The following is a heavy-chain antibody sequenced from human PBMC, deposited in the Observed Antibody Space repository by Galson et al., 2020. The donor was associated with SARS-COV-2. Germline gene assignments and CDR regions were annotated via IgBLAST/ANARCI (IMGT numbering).Heavy chain of an antibody. J-gene: IGHJ4*02. V-gene: IGHV2-5*01. CDR2: INWNDNK. CDR1: GFSLSTNEES. Sequence: SGPTLVKPTQTLTLTCTFSGFSLSTNEESVGWIRQPPGKALEWLALINWNDNKRYNPSLKNRVTITKDDSKNQVVLALANMDPVDTATYYCAHRQGSGYYPYSDWGQGTLVTVSS. D-gene: IGHD5-12*01. CDR3: AHRQGSGYYPYSD.